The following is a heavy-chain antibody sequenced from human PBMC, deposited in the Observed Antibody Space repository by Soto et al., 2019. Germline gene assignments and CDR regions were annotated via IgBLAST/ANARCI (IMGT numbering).Heavy chain of an antibody. J-gene: IGHJ6*03. Sequence: PSETLSLTCAVYGGSCSGYYWSWIRQPPGKGLEWIGEINHSGSTNYNPSLKSRVTISVDTSKNQFSLKLSSVTAADTAVYYCARGRLLEGYFDWLSYHYYHYMDVWGKGTTVT. CDR1: GGSCSGYY. V-gene: IGHV4-34*01. CDR3: ARGRLLEGYFDWLSYHYYHYMDV. CDR2: INHSGST. D-gene: IGHD3-9*01.